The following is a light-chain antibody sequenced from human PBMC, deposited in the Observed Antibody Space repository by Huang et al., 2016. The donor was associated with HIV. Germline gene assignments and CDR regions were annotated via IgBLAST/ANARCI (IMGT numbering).Light chain of an antibody. CDR2: GVS. V-gene: IGKV1-17*03. CDR1: QDILDS. CDR3: LQHKNFHLPT. Sequence: DIQMTQSPSAMSASVGDRVTITCRTNQDILDSFAGCQQKPGKAPKRLIYGVSSLQSGVSSRFSGSGSGTEYTLTISSLQLEDSATYYGLQHKNFHLPTFGQGTKV. J-gene: IGKJ1*01.